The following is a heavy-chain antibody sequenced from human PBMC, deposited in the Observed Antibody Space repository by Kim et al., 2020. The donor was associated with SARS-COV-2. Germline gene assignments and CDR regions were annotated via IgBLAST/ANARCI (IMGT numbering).Heavy chain of an antibody. D-gene: IGHD3-16*02. J-gene: IGHJ4*02. CDR1: GFTFSSYA. CDR2: ISGSGGST. V-gene: IGHV3-23*01. Sequence: GGSLRLSCAASGFTFSSYAMSWVRQAPGKGLEWVSAISGSGGSTYYADSVKGRFTISRDNSKNTLYLQMNSLRAEDTAVYYCAKVVMITFGGVIGPFDYWGQGTLVTVSS. CDR3: AKVVMITFGGVIGPFDY.